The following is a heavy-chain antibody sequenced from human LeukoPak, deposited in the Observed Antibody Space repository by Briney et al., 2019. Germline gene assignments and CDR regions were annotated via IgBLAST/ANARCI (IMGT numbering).Heavy chain of an antibody. Sequence: PSETLSLTCAVSGGSISSGGYSWSWIRQPPGKGLEWIGYIYHSGSTYYNPSLKSRVTISVDRSKNQFSLKLSSVTAADTAVYYCARLDTMVRGVSGDRTYFDYWGQGTLVTVSS. CDR1: GGSISSGGYS. V-gene: IGHV4-30-2*01. CDR2: IYHSGST. J-gene: IGHJ4*02. CDR3: ARLDTMVRGVSGDRTYFDY. D-gene: IGHD3-10*01.